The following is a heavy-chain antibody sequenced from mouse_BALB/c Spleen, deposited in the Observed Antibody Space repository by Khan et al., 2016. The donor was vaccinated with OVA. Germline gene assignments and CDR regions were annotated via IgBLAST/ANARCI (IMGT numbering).Heavy chain of an antibody. J-gene: IGHJ2*01. CDR1: GFNFNNYG. Sequence: EVELVESGGGLVQPGGSRKLSCAASGFNFNNYGMHWVRQAPEKGLEWVAYISGDSNTIYYVDSVKGRFTISRDNPKNTLFLQMTSLMSEDTAMYYCATSYFYGYYFDYWGPGTTLTVS. CDR2: ISGDSNTI. CDR3: ATSYFYGYYFDY. D-gene: IGHD1-1*01. V-gene: IGHV5-17*02.